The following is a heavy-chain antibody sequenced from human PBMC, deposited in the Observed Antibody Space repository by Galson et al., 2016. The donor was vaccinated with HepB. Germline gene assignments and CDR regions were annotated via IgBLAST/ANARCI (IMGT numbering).Heavy chain of an antibody. CDR1: GASINTSNW. V-gene: IGHV4-4*02. Sequence: SETLSLTCTVSGASINTSNWWTWVRQAPGKGLEWIGEIYHTGTSNNNPFLNSRFTLSIDKSRNQFSLNLNSVSAADTAVYYCARVEVAATNWFDPWGQGTLVTVSS. J-gene: IGHJ5*02. D-gene: IGHD2-15*01. CDR2: IYHTGTS. CDR3: ARVEVAATNWFDP.